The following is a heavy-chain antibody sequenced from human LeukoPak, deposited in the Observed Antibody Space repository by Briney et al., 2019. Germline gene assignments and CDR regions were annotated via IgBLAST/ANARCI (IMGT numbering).Heavy chain of an antibody. J-gene: IGHJ5*02. CDR1: GGSISSSSYH. Sequence: PSETLSLTCTVSGGSISSSSYHWGWIRQPPGKGLEWIGYIYHSGNTNYNPSLKSRVTISVDTSKNQFSLKLSSVTAADTAVYYCARGANNWFDPWGQGTLVTVSS. V-gene: IGHV4-61*05. CDR3: ARGANNWFDP. CDR2: IYHSGNT.